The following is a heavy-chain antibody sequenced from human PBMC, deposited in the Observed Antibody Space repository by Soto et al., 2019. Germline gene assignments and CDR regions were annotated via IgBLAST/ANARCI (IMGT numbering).Heavy chain of an antibody. J-gene: IGHJ4*02. CDR2: IKSKTDGGTT. Sequence: EVQLVESGGGLVKPGGSLRLSCAASGFTFSNAWMSWVRQAPGKGLEWVGRIKSKTDGGTTDYAAPVKGRFTISRDNSKNTLYLQMNSLKTEDTAVYYCTTINSLLLWFGELSDYWGQGTLVTVSS. CDR1: GFTFSNAW. D-gene: IGHD3-10*01. V-gene: IGHV3-15*01. CDR3: TTINSLLLWFGELSDY.